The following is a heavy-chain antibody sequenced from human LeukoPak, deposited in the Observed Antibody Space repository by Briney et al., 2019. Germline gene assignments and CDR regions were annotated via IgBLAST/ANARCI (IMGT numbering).Heavy chain of an antibody. CDR1: GGSFSGYY. CDR3: ARGTGVDIVATIPSRLGDKFDP. J-gene: IGHJ5*02. D-gene: IGHD5-12*01. CDR2: INHSGST. Sequence: KPSETLSPTCAVYGGSFSGYYWSWIRQPPGKGLEWIGEINHSGSTNYSPSLKSRVTISVDTSKNQFSLKLSSVTAADTAVYYCARGTGVDIVATIPSRLGDKFDPWGQGTLVTVSS. V-gene: IGHV4-34*01.